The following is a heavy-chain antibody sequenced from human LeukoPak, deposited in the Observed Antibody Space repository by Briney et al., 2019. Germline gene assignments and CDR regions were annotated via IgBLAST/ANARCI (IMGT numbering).Heavy chain of an antibody. D-gene: IGHD6-13*01. CDR2: ISYDGSNK. Sequence: PGRSLRLSCAASGFTFSSYAMHWVRQAPGKGLEWVAVISYDGSNKYYADSVKGRFTISRDNSKNTLYLQMNSLRAEDTAVYYCARDSGPSIAAAEIDYWGQRTLVTVSS. CDR1: GFTFSSYA. J-gene: IGHJ4*02. V-gene: IGHV3-30*04. CDR3: ARDSGPSIAAAEIDY.